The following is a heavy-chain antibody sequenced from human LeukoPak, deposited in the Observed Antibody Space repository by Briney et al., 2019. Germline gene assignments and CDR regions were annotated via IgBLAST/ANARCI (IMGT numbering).Heavy chain of an antibody. J-gene: IGHJ4*02. CDR2: IYYSGST. CDR3: ARTGSIFGVVNFDY. V-gene: IGHV4-59*01. Sequence: SETLSLTCTVSGVSISSYYWSWIRQPPGKGLEWIGYIYYSGSTNYNPSLKSRVTISVDTSKNQFSLKLSSVTAADTAVYYCARTGSIFGVVNFDYWGQGTLVTVSS. D-gene: IGHD3-3*01. CDR1: GVSISSYY.